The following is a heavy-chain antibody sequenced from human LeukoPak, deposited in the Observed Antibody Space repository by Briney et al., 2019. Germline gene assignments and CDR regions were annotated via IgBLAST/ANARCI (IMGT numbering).Heavy chain of an antibody. V-gene: IGHV4-59*01. D-gene: IGHD2/OR15-2a*01. J-gene: IGHJ5*02. CDR2: VFYSGIT. CDR3: TRGRGPLIFGP. Sequence: SETLSLTCTVPSDSISDYYWSWVRQPPGKGLEWIGFVFYSGITNYNPSLKSRVTISIDTSKSQFSLKLTSMTAADTAVYYCTRGRGPLIFGPWGQGTLVTVSS. CDR1: SDSISDYY.